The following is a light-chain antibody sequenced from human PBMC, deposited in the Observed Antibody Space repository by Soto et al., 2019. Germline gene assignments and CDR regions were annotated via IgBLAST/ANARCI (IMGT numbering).Light chain of an antibody. CDR3: LLDYSYFWA. Sequence: AIQVTQSPSSLSASVGDSVTITCRTSQGIRSALGWYQQKPGKVPKLLIYAASTLRSGVPSRFSGSGSGRAFTLTISSLQPEDFATYYCLLDYSYFWAFGQGTKVEV. J-gene: IGKJ1*01. CDR2: AAS. CDR1: QGIRSA. V-gene: IGKV1-6*01.